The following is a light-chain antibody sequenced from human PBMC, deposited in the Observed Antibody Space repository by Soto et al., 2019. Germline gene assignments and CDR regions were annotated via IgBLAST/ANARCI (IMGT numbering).Light chain of an antibody. Sequence: EILITQSPVTLSVSPGERATLSCTASQSVNNNVAWYQQKPGHTPSLLIYSASIGATGTPARFSGSGSGSDFTLTISSLQSEDFEVYYCQQYNKWPLTFGPGTKVDIK. CDR2: SAS. CDR1: QSVNNN. CDR3: QQYNKWPLT. V-gene: IGKV3-15*01. J-gene: IGKJ3*01.